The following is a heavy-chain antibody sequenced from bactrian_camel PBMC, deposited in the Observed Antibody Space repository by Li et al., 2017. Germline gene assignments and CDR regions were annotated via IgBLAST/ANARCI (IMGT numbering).Heavy chain of an antibody. D-gene: IGHD3*01. CDR2: IDTSGGIT. V-gene: IGHV3S1*01. J-gene: IGHJ4*01. Sequence: QVQLVESGGGSVEAGGSLRLSCAVSGFSANFYCLGWFRQAPGKQREGVAAIDTSGGITVYTDTVKGRFAISQDVAKNTVYLQMNSLKTVVTAMYYCTKGTAYGKGYGAPLGQGTQVTVS. CDR1: GFSANFYC.